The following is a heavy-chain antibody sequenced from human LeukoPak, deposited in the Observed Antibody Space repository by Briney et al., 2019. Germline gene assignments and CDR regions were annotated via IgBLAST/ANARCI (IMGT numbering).Heavy chain of an antibody. V-gene: IGHV3-48*01. CDR1: GITFSSYS. J-gene: IGHJ4*02. CDR2: ISSFSGTI. CDR3: ARDQGGLGY. Sequence: GGSLRLSCVASGITFSSYSMNWVRQAPGKGLEWVSYISSFSGTINYADSVKGRFTISRDNAKNSLYLQMNSLRAEDTAVYYCARDQGGLGYWGQGTLVTVSS. D-gene: IGHD3-16*01.